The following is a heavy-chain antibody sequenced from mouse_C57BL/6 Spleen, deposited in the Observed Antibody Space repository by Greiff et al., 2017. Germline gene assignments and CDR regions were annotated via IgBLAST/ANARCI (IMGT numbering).Heavy chain of an antibody. J-gene: IGHJ1*03. CDR1: GFTFSDYY. Sequence: DVHLVESEGGLVQPGSSMKLSCTASGFTFSDYYMAWVRQVPEKGLEWVANINYDGSSTYYLDSLKSRFIISRDNAKNILYLQMSSLKSEDTATYYCARDTTPGYFDVWGTGTTVTVAS. D-gene: IGHD4-1*02. CDR2: INYDGSST. V-gene: IGHV5-16*01. CDR3: ARDTTPGYFDV.